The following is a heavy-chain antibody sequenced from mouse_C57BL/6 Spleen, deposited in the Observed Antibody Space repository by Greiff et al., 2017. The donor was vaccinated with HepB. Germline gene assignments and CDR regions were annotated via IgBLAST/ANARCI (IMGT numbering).Heavy chain of an antibody. CDR1: GYAFSSSW. CDR2: IYPGDGDT. Sequence: QVQLQQSGPELVKPGASVKISCKASGYAFSSSWMNWVKQRPGKGLEWIGRIYPGDGDTNYNGKFKGKATLTADKSSSTAYMQLSSLTSEDSAVYFCARSGTYWFAYWGQGTLVTVSA. V-gene: IGHV1-82*01. D-gene: IGHD3-3*01. J-gene: IGHJ3*01. CDR3: ARSGTYWFAY.